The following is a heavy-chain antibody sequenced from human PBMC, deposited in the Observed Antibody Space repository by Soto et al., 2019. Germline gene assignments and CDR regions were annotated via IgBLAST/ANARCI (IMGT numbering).Heavy chain of an antibody. CDR2: IYYSGST. CDR3: AKGGSGSYSNAFDI. J-gene: IGHJ3*02. V-gene: IGHV4-39*01. D-gene: IGHD3-10*01. CDR1: GGSISSSSYY. Sequence: SETLSLTCTVAGGSISSSSYYWGWIRQPPGKGLEWIGSIYYSGSTYYNPSLKSRVTISVDTSKNQFSLKLSSVTAADTAVYYCAKGGSGSYSNAFDIWGQGTMVTVSS.